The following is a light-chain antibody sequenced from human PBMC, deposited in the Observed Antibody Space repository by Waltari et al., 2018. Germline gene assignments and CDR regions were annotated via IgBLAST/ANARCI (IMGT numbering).Light chain of an antibody. Sequence: QSALTQPASVSGSPRQSIPICCTGTSCDVGFYHLVSWYQQPRVKASKLMVYEVIERPSGVSTRFSGSKSGNTASLTISGLQAEDEADYYCCSYAGRNIWVFGGGTKVTVL. J-gene: IGLJ3*02. CDR3: CSYAGRNIWV. CDR1: SCDVGFYHL. V-gene: IGLV2-23*02. CDR2: EVI.